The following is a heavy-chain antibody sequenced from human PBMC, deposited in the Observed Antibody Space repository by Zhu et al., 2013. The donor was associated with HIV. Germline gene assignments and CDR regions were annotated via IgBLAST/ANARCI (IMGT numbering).Heavy chain of an antibody. Sequence: QVQLVQSGADVKKPGASVKVSCKSSGYTFTAYYVHWVRQAPGQGLEWMGWINPDTGGTNYAQKFQGRVTMTRDTSIGTAYMELRRLRSDDTAVYYCARGDYYDSSGYYDYWGQGTLVTVSS. CDR1: GYTFTAYY. J-gene: IGHJ4*02. CDR2: INPDTGGT. D-gene: IGHD3-22*01. CDR3: ARGDYYDSSGYYDY. V-gene: IGHV1-2*02.